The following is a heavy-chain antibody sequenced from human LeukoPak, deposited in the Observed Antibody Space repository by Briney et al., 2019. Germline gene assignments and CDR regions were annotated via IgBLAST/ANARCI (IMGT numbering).Heavy chain of an antibody. D-gene: IGHD6-13*01. CDR1: GGSFNSYF. Sequence: PSETLSLTCDVYGGSFNSYFWSWIRQAPGKGLEWIGEINHSGSTNYNPSLKSRVTISVDTSKNQFSLKLSSVTAADTAVYYCARHGAADWGESYYYYYMDVWGKGTTVTVSS. CDR2: INHSGST. CDR3: ARHGAADWGESYYYYYMDV. J-gene: IGHJ6*03. V-gene: IGHV4-34*01.